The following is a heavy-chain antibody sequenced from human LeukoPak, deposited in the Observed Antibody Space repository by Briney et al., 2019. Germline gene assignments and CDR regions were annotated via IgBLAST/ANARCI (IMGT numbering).Heavy chain of an antibody. CDR2: IYPGDSDT. Sequence: GESLKISCKGSGYSFTSHWIGWVRQMPGKGLEWMGIIYPGDSDTRYSPSFQGQVTISADKSISTAYLQWSSLKASDTAMYYCARTMVRGVYYYYYGMDVWGQGTTVTVSS. V-gene: IGHV5-51*01. J-gene: IGHJ6*02. D-gene: IGHD3-10*01. CDR3: ARTMVRGVYYYYYGMDV. CDR1: GYSFTSHW.